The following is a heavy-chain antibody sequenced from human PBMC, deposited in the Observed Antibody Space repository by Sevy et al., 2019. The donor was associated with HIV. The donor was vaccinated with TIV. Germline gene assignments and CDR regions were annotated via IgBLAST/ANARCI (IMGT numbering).Heavy chain of an antibody. CDR1: GGSISSYY. CDR2: IYYSGST. CDR3: AGGGGSYIYGMDV. D-gene: IGHD1-26*01. V-gene: IGHV4-59*13. Sequence: SETLSLTCTVSGGSISSYYWSWIRHPPGKGLEWIGYIYYSGSTNYNPSLKSRVTISVDTSKNQFSLKLSSVTAADTAVYYCAGGGGSYIYGMDVWGQGTTVTVSS. J-gene: IGHJ6*02.